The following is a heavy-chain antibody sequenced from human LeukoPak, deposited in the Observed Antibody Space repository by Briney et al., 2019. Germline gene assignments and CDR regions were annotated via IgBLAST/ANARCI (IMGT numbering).Heavy chain of an antibody. D-gene: IGHD2-2*01. CDR1: GGSISSYY. Sequence: PSETLSLTCTVSGGSISSYYWSWIRQPPGKGLEWIAYISDIGSINYNPSLKSRVTISLETSKNQFSLKLSSVTAADTAVYYCAREGGIGYCSSTSCYPRRYWYFDLWGRGTLVTVSS. V-gene: IGHV4-59*12. CDR2: ISDIGSI. J-gene: IGHJ2*01. CDR3: AREGGIGYCSSTSCYPRRYWYFDL.